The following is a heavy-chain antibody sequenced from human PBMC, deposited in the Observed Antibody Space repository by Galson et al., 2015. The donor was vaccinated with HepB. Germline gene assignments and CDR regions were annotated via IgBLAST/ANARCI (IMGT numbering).Heavy chain of an antibody. CDR3: ARAIYGDWGSDAFDI. D-gene: IGHD4-17*01. Sequence: SLRLSCAASGFTFNTYWMTWIRQAPGKGLEWVANMKADGSEKHYVDSVKGRFTISRDNVKNSLYLQMSSLRDEDTAVYYCARAIYGDWGSDAFDIWGQGAMVTASS. J-gene: IGHJ3*02. V-gene: IGHV3-7*01. CDR1: GFTFNTYW. CDR2: MKADGSEK.